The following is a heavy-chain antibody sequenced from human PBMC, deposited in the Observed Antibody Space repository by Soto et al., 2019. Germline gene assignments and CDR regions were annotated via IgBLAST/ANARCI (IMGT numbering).Heavy chain of an antibody. Sequence: QVQLVESGGGVVQPGNSLRLLCAASGFTFSEYGMHWVRQAPGKGLEWLAVIVREGTEQHYADSVKGRFTISRDNSKNTLYLQMNNLRVDDTAVYYCARDKDRVELGGNYYYATDVWGQGTTVTVSS. CDR3: ARDKDRVELGGNYYYATDV. CDR2: IVREGTEQ. CDR1: GFTFSEYG. J-gene: IGHJ6*02. D-gene: IGHD1-26*01. V-gene: IGHV3-33*05.